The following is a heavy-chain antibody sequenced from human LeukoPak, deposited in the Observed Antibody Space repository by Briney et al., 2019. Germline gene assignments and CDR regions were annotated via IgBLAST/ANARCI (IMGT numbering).Heavy chain of an antibody. Sequence: GGSLRLSCAVSGFPLSSYAMSWVRQAPGKGLEWVSYITYSSSIIYYADSVKGRFTISRDNSKNTLYLQMNSLRAEDTAVYYCAKGRGWEASYYYYYMDVWGKGTTVTISS. J-gene: IGHJ6*03. CDR3: AKGRGWEASYYYYYMDV. CDR2: ITYSSSII. V-gene: IGHV3-48*01. CDR1: GFPLSSYA. D-gene: IGHD1-26*01.